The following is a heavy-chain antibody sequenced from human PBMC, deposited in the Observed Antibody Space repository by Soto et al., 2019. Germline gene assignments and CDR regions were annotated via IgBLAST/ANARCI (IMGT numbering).Heavy chain of an antibody. V-gene: IGHV2-5*02. J-gene: IGHJ4*02. CDR3: ARYAMVVVVAATRCFDY. CDR2: IYWDDDK. D-gene: IGHD2-15*01. Sequence: QITLKEAGPTLVKPTQTLTLTCTLSGFSLSNSGVGVGWIRQPPGKALEWLALIYWDDDKRYSPSLKSRLTITKDTSKNQGVLTMTNMYTVDTATYYCARYAMVVVVAATRCFDYGGQGTLVTVSS. CDR1: GFSLSNSGVG.